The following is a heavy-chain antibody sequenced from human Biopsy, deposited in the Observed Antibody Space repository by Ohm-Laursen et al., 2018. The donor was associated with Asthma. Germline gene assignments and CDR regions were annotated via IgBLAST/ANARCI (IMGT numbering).Heavy chain of an antibody. J-gene: IGHJ6*02. CDR2: IWYDGSNK. V-gene: IGHV3-33*03. CDR1: GFTFSSYG. Sequence: SLRLSCAASGFTFSSYGMHWVRQAPGKGLEWVAVIWYDGSNKYYADSVKGRFAISRDNFKRTLHLQMSSLRPEDSATYYCAKDRFDGSVTSSYYYYGIDVWGQGTTVTVSS. D-gene: IGHD3-10*01. CDR3: AKDRFDGSVTSSYYYYGIDV.